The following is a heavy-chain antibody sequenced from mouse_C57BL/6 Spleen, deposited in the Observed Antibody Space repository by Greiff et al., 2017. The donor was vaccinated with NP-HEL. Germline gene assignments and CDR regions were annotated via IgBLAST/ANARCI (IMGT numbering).Heavy chain of an antibody. CDR3: ARDSIYDYDGVPYYIDY. CDR2: ISDGGSYT. Sequence: EVMLVESGGGLVKPGGSLKLSCAASGFTFSSYAMSWVRQTPEKRLEWVATISDGGSYTYYPDKVKGRFTISRDNAKNNLYLQMSHLKSEDTAMYYGARDSIYDYDGVPYYIDYWGQGTTLTVSS. CDR1: GFTFSSYA. D-gene: IGHD2-4*01. J-gene: IGHJ2*01. V-gene: IGHV5-4*03.